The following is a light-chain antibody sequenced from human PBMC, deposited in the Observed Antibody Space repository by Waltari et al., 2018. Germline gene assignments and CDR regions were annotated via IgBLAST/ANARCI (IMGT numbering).Light chain of an antibody. Sequence: DIQMTQSPSSLSASVGDRVAITCRASQTINNFVNWYQKKPGKAPKLLIYGASTLHNGVPSRFSGSASGTDFTLIISSLQPEDFATYYCQQAYNTPVTFGPGTKVDIK. CDR2: GAS. CDR1: QTINNF. V-gene: IGKV1-39*01. CDR3: QQAYNTPVT. J-gene: IGKJ3*01.